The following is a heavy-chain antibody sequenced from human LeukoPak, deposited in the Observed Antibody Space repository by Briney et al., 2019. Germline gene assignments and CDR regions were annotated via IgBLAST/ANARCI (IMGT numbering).Heavy chain of an antibody. J-gene: IGHJ4*02. Sequence: SQTLSLTCTVSGDSISSGSYYWSWIRQPAGKGLEWIGRIYTSESTNYNPSLKSRVTISADTSKNQFSLKLSSVTAADTAVYYCARSRRGYSYGHDYWGQGTLVTVSS. CDR3: ARSRRGYSYGHDY. CDR2: IYTSEST. D-gene: IGHD5-18*01. CDR1: GDSISSGSYY. V-gene: IGHV4-61*02.